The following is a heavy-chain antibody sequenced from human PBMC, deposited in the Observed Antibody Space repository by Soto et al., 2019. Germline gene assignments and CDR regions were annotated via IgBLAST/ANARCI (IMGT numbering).Heavy chain of an antibody. Sequence: ASVKVSCKASGYTFTSYGISWVRQAPGQGLEWMGWISAYNGKTNYAQKLQGRVTMTTDTSTSTAYMELRSLRSDDTAVYYCAREIMVYTGMSWFDRWGKGNMVTVSS. CDR1: GYTFTSYG. V-gene: IGHV1-18*01. CDR3: AREIMVYTGMSWFDR. J-gene: IGHJ5*02. CDR2: ISAYNGKT. D-gene: IGHD2-8*01.